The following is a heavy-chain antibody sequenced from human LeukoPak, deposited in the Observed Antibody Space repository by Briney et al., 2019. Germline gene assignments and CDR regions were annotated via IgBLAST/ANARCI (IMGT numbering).Heavy chain of an antibody. J-gene: IGHJ4*02. CDR2: IFPGDSDT. CDR3: ARRLTYDSRAYYCLDY. CDR1: GYSFTSYW. Sequence: GESLKISCKGSGYSFTSYWIGWVRQKPGKGLEWMGIIFPGDSDTRHSPSFQGQVTVSADKSISTAYLQWSSLKASDTAMYYCARRLTYDSRAYYCLDYWGQGTLVTVSS. V-gene: IGHV5-51*01. D-gene: IGHD3-22*01.